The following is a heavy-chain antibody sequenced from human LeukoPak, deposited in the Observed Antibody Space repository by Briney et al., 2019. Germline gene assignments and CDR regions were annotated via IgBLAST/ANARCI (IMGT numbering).Heavy chain of an antibody. D-gene: IGHD3-22*01. J-gene: IGHJ4*02. CDR3: ATAPPYDSSGYYLGYYFDY. CDR1: GYTFTTYD. CDR2: MNPNSGNT. V-gene: IGHV1-8*03. Sequence: GASVKVSCKASGYTFTTYDINWVRQATRQGLEWMGWMNPNSGNTGFAQKFQGRVTITRNTSIITAYMELSSLRSEDTAVYYCATAPPYDSSGYYLGYYFDYWGQGTLVAVSS.